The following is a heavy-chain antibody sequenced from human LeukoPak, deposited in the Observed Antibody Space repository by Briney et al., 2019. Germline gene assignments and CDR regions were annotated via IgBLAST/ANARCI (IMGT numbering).Heavy chain of an antibody. J-gene: IGHJ4*02. CDR3: ARGGGDSSGYYEYYFDY. CDR2: IYYSGST. CDR1: GGSISSGGYY. D-gene: IGHD3-22*01. V-gene: IGHV4-31*03. Sequence: SQTLSLTCTVSGGSISSGGYYWSWIRQHPGKGLEWIGYIYYSGSTYYNPSLKSRVTISVDTSKNQFSLKLSSVTAADTAAYYCARGGGDSSGYYEYYFDYWGQGTLVTVSS.